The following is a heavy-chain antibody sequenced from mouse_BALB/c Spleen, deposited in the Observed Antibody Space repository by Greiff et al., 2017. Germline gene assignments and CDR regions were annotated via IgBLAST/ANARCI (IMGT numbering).Heavy chain of an antibody. CDR1: GFTFTDYY. V-gene: IGHV7-3*02. Sequence: EVKLVESGGGLVQPGGSLRLSCATSGFTFTDYYMSWVRQPPGKALEWLGFIRNKANGYTTEYSASVKGRFTISRDNSQSILYLQMNTLRAEDSATYYCARDHPRGLRRFDVWGAGTTVTVSS. J-gene: IGHJ1*01. D-gene: IGHD3-1*01. CDR2: IRNKANGYTT. CDR3: ARDHPRGLRRFDV.